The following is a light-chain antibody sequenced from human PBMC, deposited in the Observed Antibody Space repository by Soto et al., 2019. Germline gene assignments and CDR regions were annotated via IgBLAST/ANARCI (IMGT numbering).Light chain of an antibody. CDR2: EVT. CDR3: TSHTGGGSLDV. Sequence: QSALTQPASVSGSPGQSITISCTGTRSDVGANHYVSWYQQYPGEAPKVIIYEVTNRPPGVSNRFSGSRSDHTASLTISGLQAEDEADYYCTSHTGGGSLDVFGTGTKVTVL. CDR1: RSDVGANHY. J-gene: IGLJ1*01. V-gene: IGLV2-14*01.